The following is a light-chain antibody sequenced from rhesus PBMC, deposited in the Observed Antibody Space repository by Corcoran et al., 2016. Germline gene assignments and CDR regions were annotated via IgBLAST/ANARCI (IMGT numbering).Light chain of an antibody. CDR2: GNT. Sequence: SSGLTQEPALSVALGHTVRMTCQGDSLKTYYASWYQQKPGQVPVLVIYGNTNRPSGIPGRFSGSWSGNTGSLTITGAQVEDEAYYYCGSWDNSGNHYIFGAGTRLTV. CDR1: SLKTYY. V-gene: IGLV3S11*01. J-gene: IGLJ1*01. CDR3: GSWDNSGNHYI.